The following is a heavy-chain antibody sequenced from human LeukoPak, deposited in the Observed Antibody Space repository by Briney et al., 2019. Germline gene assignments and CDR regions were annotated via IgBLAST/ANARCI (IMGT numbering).Heavy chain of an antibody. V-gene: IGHV1-18*01. D-gene: IGHD2-15*01. CDR1: GYTFTSYG. Sequence: ASVKVSCKASGYTFTSYGISGVRPAPGQGLEWMGWICAYNGNTNYAQTLQGRVTMTTDTSTSTAYMELRSLRSDDTAVYYCARDQVSIVVVVAATPIWFDPWGQGTLVTVSS. J-gene: IGHJ5*02. CDR2: ICAYNGNT. CDR3: ARDQVSIVVVVAATPIWFDP.